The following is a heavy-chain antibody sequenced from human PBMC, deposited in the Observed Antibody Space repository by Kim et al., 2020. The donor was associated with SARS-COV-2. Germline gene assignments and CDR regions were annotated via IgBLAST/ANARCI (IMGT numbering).Heavy chain of an antibody. CDR3: AKVESRYCSSTTCYVFDY. Sequence: KGRFNISRDNAKKSLYLQMKSLRIEDTALYYCAKVESRYCSSTTCYVFDYWGQGTLVTVSS. D-gene: IGHD2-2*01. J-gene: IGHJ4*02. V-gene: IGHV3-9*01.